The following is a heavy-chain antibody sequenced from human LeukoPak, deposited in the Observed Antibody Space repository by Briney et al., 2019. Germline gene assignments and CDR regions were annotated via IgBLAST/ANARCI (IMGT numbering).Heavy chain of an antibody. D-gene: IGHD2-15*01. CDR3: AATRYCSGSSCYPRFDY. V-gene: IGHV3-30-3*01. Sequence: GRSLRLSCAASGFTFSSYAMHWVRQAPGKGLEWVAVISYDGSNKYYADSVKGRFTISRDNPKNTLYLQMNSLGAEDTAVYYCAATRYCSGSSCYPRFDYWGQGTLVTVSS. J-gene: IGHJ4*02. CDR1: GFTFSSYA. CDR2: ISYDGSNK.